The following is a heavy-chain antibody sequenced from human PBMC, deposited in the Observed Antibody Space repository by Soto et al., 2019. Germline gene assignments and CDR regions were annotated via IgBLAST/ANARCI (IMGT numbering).Heavy chain of an antibody. CDR1: GFTFSSYA. CDR2: ISGSGGST. CDR3: AKLPAEFKYYFDY. Sequence: TGGSLRLSCAASGFTFSSYAMSWVRQAPGKGLEWVSAISGSGGSTYYADSVKGRFTISRDNSKNTLYLQMNSLRAEDTAVYYCAKLPAEFKYYFDYWGQGTLVTVSS. J-gene: IGHJ4*02. V-gene: IGHV3-23*01.